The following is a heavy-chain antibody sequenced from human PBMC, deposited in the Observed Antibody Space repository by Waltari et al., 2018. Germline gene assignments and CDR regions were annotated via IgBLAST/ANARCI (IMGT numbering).Heavy chain of an antibody. CDR3: ARGRGFLESLMY. D-gene: IGHD3-3*01. V-gene: IGHV1-8*03. CDR1: GYTLASYD. Sequence: QVHLAQSGAEVRKPGASVKVSCKASGYTLASYDIHWVRQATGQGLGGMGWMNPKSGNSGYAQKFQGRVTLTRNTSITTAYMEVSSLRSEDTALYDCARGRGFLESLMYWGQGTLVTVSS. J-gene: IGHJ4*02. CDR2: MNPKSGNS.